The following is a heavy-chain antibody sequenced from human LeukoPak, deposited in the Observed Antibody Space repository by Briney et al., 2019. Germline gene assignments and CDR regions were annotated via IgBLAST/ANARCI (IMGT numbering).Heavy chain of an antibody. CDR2: TYSGVTT. CDR3: ARGGVWGSYRYLDY. D-gene: IGHD3-16*02. Sequence: KPGGSLRLSCAASGFTVSSNDMSWVRQAPGKGLEWVSITYSGVTTYYADSVKGRFAISRDNSKNTLYLQMNSLRAEDTAVYYCARGGVWGSYRYLDYWGQGTLVTVSS. V-gene: IGHV3-53*01. J-gene: IGHJ4*02. CDR1: GFTVSSND.